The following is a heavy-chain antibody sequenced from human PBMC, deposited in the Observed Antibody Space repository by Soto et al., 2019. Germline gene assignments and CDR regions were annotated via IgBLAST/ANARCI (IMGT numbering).Heavy chain of an antibody. J-gene: IGHJ4*02. CDR1: GGSISSFD. CDR3: ARHRRDGDHDFDY. Sequence: SETLSLTCTVSGGSISSFDWSWIRQPPGKGLEWIGYIYYSGSTNYNPSLKSRVTISVDTSKHQFSLKLSSVTAADTAVYFCARHRRDGDHDFDYWGQGTPVTVSS. V-gene: IGHV4-59*08. CDR2: IYYSGST.